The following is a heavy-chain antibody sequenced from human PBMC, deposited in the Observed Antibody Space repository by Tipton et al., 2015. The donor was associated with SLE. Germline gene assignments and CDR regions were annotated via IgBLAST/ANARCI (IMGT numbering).Heavy chain of an antibody. D-gene: IGHD1-26*01. CDR3: ARDPSRYSGCLSPFDC. Sequence: TLSLTCTVSGGSISSSSYYTAWIRHPPGTGLVWIGSLYYSESTNYNPSLKSRVTISVDTSKNQFSLKLSSVTAADSAVYYCARDPSRYSGCLSPFDCWGQGTLVTVSS. CDR2: LYYSEST. V-gene: IGHV4-39*07. CDR1: GGSISSSSYY. J-gene: IGHJ5*01.